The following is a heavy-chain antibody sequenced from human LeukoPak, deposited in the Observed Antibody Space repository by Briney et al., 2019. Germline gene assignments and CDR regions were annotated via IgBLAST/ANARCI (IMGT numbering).Heavy chain of an antibody. CDR3: ARDLAFLPVPAANGWLDP. J-gene: IGHJ5*02. D-gene: IGHD6-19*01. Sequence: ASVKVSCKASGYTFTNHGISWVRQAPGQGLEWMGWISTYNGDTKYAQRLQGRITLTSDTSTNTVYMEVRSLKSDDTAVYYYARDLAFLPVPAANGWLDPWGQGTLVTVSS. V-gene: IGHV1-18*04. CDR2: ISTYNGDT. CDR1: GYTFTNHG.